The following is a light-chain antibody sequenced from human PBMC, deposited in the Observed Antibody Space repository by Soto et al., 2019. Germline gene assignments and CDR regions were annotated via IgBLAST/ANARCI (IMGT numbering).Light chain of an antibody. CDR2: GSS. CDR1: QSVSNN. V-gene: IGKV3-15*01. J-gene: IGKJ5*01. Sequence: IVMTQSPATLSVSPGEIFTLSCSASQSVSNNLVWYQQKPGQAPRLLMYGSSIRATGIPARFSGSGSGTEFTLTISSLQSEDFAVYYCQQHNNWPPITFGQGTRLEIK. CDR3: QQHNNWPPIT.